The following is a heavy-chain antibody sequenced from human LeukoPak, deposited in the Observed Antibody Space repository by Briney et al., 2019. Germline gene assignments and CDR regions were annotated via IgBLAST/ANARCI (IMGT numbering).Heavy chain of an antibody. V-gene: IGHV1-2*02. J-gene: IGHJ4*02. D-gene: IGHD5-18*01. Sequence: ASVKVSCKASGYTFTGYYMHWVRQAPGQGLAWMGWINPNSGVTNYAQKFQGRVTMTRDTSISSAYMELSRLRSDDTAVYYCGRGTRRGYSFGIEYWGQGTLVTVSS. CDR1: GYTFTGYY. CDR3: GRGTRRGYSFGIEY. CDR2: INPNSGVT.